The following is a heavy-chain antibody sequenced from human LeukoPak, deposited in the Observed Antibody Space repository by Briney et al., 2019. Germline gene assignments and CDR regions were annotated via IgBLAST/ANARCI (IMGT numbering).Heavy chain of an antibody. D-gene: IGHD6-19*01. CDR2: TNPRGGNS. Sequence: ASVKVSCKASGYTFTDYWMHWVRQAPGQGLEWMGMTNPRGGNSYYAQKFQGRVTMTRDTSTSTVYMELSNLRSEDTAVYYCAREKVRGAVPGPCDYWGQGTLVTVSS. CDR1: GYTFTDYW. V-gene: IGHV1-46*01. CDR3: AREKVRGAVPGPCDY. J-gene: IGHJ4*02.